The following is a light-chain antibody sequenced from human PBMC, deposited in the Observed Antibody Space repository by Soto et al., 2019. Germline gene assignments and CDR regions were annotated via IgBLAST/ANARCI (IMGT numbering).Light chain of an antibody. CDR3: QQYYSTPLT. Sequence: DIVMTQSPDSLAVSLGERATINCKSSQSVLYSSNNKNYLAWYQQKPGQPPKLLVYWASTRESGVPDRFSGSGSGTDFPLTISRLQAEDVALYYCQQYYSTPLTFGQGTKVEIK. CDR2: WAS. CDR1: QSVLYSSNNKNY. V-gene: IGKV4-1*01. J-gene: IGKJ1*01.